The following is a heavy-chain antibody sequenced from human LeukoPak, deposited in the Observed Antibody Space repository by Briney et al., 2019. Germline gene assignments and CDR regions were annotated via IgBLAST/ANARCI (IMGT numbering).Heavy chain of an antibody. CDR3: ARDFWSGSGWFDP. Sequence: PSETLSLTCTVSGGSISSYYWSWIRQPPGKGLEWIGYIYYSGCTNYNPSLKSRVTISVDTSKNQFSLKLSSVTAADTAVYYCARDFWSGSGWFDPWGQGTLVTVSS. CDR2: IYYSGCT. J-gene: IGHJ5*02. V-gene: IGHV4-59*01. CDR1: GGSISSYY. D-gene: IGHD3-3*01.